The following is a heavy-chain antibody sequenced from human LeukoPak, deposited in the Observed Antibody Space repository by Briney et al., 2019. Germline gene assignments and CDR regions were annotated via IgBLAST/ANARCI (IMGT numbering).Heavy chain of an antibody. CDR1: GFTVSSNY. D-gene: IGHD5-18*01. CDR2: IYSGGST. CDR3: ARVGYRPAAIDY. J-gene: IGHJ4*02. V-gene: IGHV3-53*01. Sequence: EGSLRLSCAASGFTVSSNYMSWVRQAPGKGLEWVSVIYSGGSTYYADSVKGRFTISRDNSKNTLYLQMNSLRAEDTAVYYCARVGYRPAAIDYWGQGTLVTVSS.